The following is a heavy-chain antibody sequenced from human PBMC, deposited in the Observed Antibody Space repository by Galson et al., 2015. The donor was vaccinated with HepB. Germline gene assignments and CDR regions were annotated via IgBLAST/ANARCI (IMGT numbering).Heavy chain of an antibody. CDR3: ARELRAYCSAGSCNWFDP. D-gene: IGHD2-15*01. Sequence: SLRLSCAASGFTFSSYAMHWVRQAPGKGLEWVSVIYSGGSTYYADSVKGRFTISRDNSKNTLFLQMNSLRVEDTAMYYCARELRAYCSAGSCNWFDPWGQGTLVTVSS. CDR2: IYSGGST. V-gene: IGHV3-53*01. J-gene: IGHJ5*02. CDR1: GFTFSSYA.